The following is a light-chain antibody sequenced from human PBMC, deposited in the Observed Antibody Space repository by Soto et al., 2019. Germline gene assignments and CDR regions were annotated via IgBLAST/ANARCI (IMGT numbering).Light chain of an antibody. CDR1: PGPVPSGHY. V-gene: IGLV7-46*01. CDR3: LLSYSGARAGVV. CDR2: DTS. J-gene: IGLJ2*01. Sequence: QAVVTQEPSLTVSPGGTVTLTCGSSPGPVPSGHYPYWFQQKPGQAPRTLIYDTSDKHSWTPARFSGSLLGGKAALTLSGAQPEDEAEYYCLLSYSGARAGVVFGGGTQLTVL.